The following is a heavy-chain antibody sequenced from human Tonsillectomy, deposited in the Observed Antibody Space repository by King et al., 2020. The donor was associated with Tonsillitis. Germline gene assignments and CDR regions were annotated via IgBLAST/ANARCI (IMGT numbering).Heavy chain of an antibody. CDR3: AKHSCSGGTCTCDY. V-gene: IGHV3-23*04. CDR2: IRGSGAST. CDR1: GFTFSSYA. D-gene: IGHD2-15*01. J-gene: IGHJ4*02. Sequence: VQLVESGGGLVQPGGTLRLSCEASGFTFSSYAMSWVRQTPGKGLEWVSTIRGSGASTYYADPVKGRFTVSRDNSKNTLYLQMNRLRAEDTAVYYCAKHSCSGGTCTCDYWGQGILVTVSS.